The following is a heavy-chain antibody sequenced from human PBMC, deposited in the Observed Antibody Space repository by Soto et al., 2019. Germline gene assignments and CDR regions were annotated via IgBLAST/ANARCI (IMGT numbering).Heavy chain of an antibody. V-gene: IGHV3-23*01. CDR1: GFTFSSYA. J-gene: IGHJ6*02. D-gene: IGHD1-7*01. Sequence: GGSLRLSCAASGFTFSSYAMSWVRQAPGKGLEWVSAISGSGGSTYYADSVKGRFTISRDNSKNTLYLQMNSLRAEDTAVYYCAKVITGTTGYYYGMDVWGQGTTVTVSS. CDR2: ISGSGGST. CDR3: AKVITGTTGYYYGMDV.